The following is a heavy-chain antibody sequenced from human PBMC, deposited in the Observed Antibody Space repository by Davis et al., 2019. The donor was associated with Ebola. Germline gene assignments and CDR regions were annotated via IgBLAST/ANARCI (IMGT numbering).Heavy chain of an antibody. J-gene: IGHJ4*02. D-gene: IGHD1-26*01. CDR1: GDSINSFY. Sequence: MPSETLSLTCTVSGDSINSFYWSWIRQPPGRRLEWIGYVYHTGNSHYNPSLKSRVTISVDTSKNQFSLKLSSVTAADTAVYYCARETLKSGSYYDYWGQGTLVTVSS. CDR2: VYHTGNS. V-gene: IGHV4-4*08. CDR3: ARETLKSGSYYDY.